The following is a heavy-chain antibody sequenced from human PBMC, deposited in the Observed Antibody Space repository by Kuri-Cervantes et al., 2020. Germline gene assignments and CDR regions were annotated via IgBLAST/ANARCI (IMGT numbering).Heavy chain of an antibody. J-gene: IGHJ4*02. V-gene: IGHV4-34*01. D-gene: IGHD3-16*01. Sequence: SETLSLTCAVYGGSFSGYSWSWIRQPPGKGLEWIGEINHSGSTNYNPSLKSRVTISVDTSKNQFSLKLSSVTAADTAVYYCAGSLRGSRDYWGQGTLVTVSS. CDR1: GGSFSGYS. CDR3: AGSLRGSRDY. CDR2: INHSGST.